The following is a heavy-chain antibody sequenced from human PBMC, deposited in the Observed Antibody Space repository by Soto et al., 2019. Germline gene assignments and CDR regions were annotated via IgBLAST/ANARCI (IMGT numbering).Heavy chain of an antibody. CDR1: GFVFSSYA. Sequence: EVQLLESGGGLVQPGGSLRLSCAASGFVFSSYAMSWVRPAPGKGLEWVSAISGSGTTAYYADSVKGRFIFSRDNPKNTVYLQMNSLRAEDTAVYFCAKTTGGWFSAFEIWGQGTVVTVSS. CDR3: AKTTGGWFSAFEI. D-gene: IGHD6-19*01. J-gene: IGHJ3*02. CDR2: ISGSGTTA. V-gene: IGHV3-23*01.